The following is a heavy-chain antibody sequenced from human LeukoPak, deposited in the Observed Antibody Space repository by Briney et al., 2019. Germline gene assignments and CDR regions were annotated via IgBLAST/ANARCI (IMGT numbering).Heavy chain of an antibody. CDR2: IYYSGST. D-gene: IGHD2-2*02. Sequence: KSSETLSLTCTVSGGSISSYYWSWIRQPPGKGLEWIGYIYYSGSTNYNPSLKSRVTISVDTSKNQFSLKLSSVTAADTAVYYCARWCSSTSCYTGMDVWGKGTTVTVSS. CDR3: ARWCSSTSCYTGMDV. V-gene: IGHV4-59*12. J-gene: IGHJ6*04. CDR1: GGSISSYY.